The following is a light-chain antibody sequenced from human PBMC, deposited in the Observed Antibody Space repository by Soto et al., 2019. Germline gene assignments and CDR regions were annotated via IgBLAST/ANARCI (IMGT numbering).Light chain of an antibody. V-gene: IGKV3-20*01. CDR3: QQYGSSPTM. CDR2: GAS. Sequence: EIELTQSPGTLSLTPGERATLSCRASQSVSNNYLAWYQQKPGQAPRLLIYGASSGATGIPDRFSGSASGTDFTLTITRLEPEDFAVYYCQQYGSSPTMFGQGTKVEIK. J-gene: IGKJ1*01. CDR1: QSVSNNY.